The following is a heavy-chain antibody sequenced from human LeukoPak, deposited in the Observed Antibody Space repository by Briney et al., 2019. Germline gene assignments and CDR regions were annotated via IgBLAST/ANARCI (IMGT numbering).Heavy chain of an antibody. J-gene: IGHJ4*02. CDR3: ARDLGTKITMVWGILGY. Sequence: GGSLRLSCAASEFTFSNYFMHWVRQAPGKGLEWVALISHDGNNKYYADSVKGRFIISRDNSKNTLYLQMNSLRAEDTAVYYCARDLGTKITMVWGILGYWGQGTLVTVSS. CDR2: ISHDGNNK. D-gene: IGHD3-10*01. CDR1: EFTFSNYF. V-gene: IGHV3-30-3*01.